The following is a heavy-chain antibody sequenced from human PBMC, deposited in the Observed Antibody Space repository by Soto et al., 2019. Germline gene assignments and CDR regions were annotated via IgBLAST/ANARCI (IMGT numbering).Heavy chain of an antibody. CDR1: GFTFSRYW. Sequence: WGSLRLSCAASGFTFSRYWTSWVRQAPAKGREWVANIKQDGSEKFYVDSVKGRFTISRDNAKNSLYLQMNNLRAEDTAVYYCARGNGYYPYYYYMDVWGKGTTVTVSS. CDR2: IKQDGSEK. D-gene: IGHD3-3*01. CDR3: ARGNGYYPYYYYMDV. J-gene: IGHJ6*03. V-gene: IGHV3-7*01.